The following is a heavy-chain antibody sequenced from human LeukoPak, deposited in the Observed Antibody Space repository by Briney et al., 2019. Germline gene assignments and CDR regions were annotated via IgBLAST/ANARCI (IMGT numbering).Heavy chain of an antibody. CDR1: GFTFSSYA. D-gene: IGHD1-7*01. CDR3: AREVELLGFDY. Sequence: QPGRSLRLSCAASGFTFSSYAMHWVRQAPGKGLEWVAVISYDGSNKYYADSVKGRFTISRDNSKNTLYLQMNSLRAEDTAVYYCAREVELLGFDYWGQGTLVTVSS. J-gene: IGHJ4*02. CDR2: ISYDGSNK. V-gene: IGHV3-30*01.